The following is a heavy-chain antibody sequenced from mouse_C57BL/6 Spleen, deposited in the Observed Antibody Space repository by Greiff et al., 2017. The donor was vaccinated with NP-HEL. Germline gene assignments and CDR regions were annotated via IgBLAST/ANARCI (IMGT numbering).Heavy chain of an antibody. CDR2: INPNNGGT. J-gene: IGHJ4*01. V-gene: IGHV1-18*01. CDR1: GYTFTDYN. Sequence: VHVKQSGPELVKPGASVKIPCKASGYTFTDYNMDWVKQSHGKSLEWIGDINPNNGGTIYNQKFKGKATLTVDKSSSTAYMELRSLTSEDTAVYYCVRGGYYGSSPPYYAMDYWGQGTSVTVSS. CDR3: VRGGYYGSSPPYYAMDY. D-gene: IGHD1-1*01.